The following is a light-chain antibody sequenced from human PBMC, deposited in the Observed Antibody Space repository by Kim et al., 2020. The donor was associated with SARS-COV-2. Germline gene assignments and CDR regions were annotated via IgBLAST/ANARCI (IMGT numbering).Light chain of an antibody. V-gene: IGKV2-28*01. CDR1: PVLVRRLRRSV. Sequence: PVSISFRSPPVLVRRLRRSVSDWFEQSPMPSPRLLLPVIPRGASWVSCRFSGSGSGTDFTLKISRVEAEDVGVYYCMQALHTPTTFGQGTRLEIK. J-gene: IGKJ5*01. CDR3: MQALHTPTT. CDR2: VIP.